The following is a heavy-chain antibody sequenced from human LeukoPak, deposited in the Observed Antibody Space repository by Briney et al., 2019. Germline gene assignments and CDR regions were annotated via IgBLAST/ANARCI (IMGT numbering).Heavy chain of an antibody. V-gene: IGHV3-64D*06. J-gene: IGHJ4*02. CDR1: GFTFSSYD. D-gene: IGHD3-10*01. Sequence: GGSLRLSCAASGFTFSSYDMSWVRQAPGKGLEYVSAISNNGVSTYYVDSVKGRFTISRDNSKNTLYLQMSSLRGDDTALYYCVKDLSEHLSGDFDFWGQGTLVTVSS. CDR3: VKDLSEHLSGDFDF. CDR2: ISNNGVST.